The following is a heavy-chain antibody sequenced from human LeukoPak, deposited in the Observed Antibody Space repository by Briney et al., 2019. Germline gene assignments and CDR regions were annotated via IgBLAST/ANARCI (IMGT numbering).Heavy chain of an antibody. D-gene: IGHD3-10*01. Sequence: GESLRLSCVASGLTFSSYSTNWVRQAPGKGLEWVSSISNSGASTDYADSVKGRFTISRDNAKNSLYLQMTSLRAEDTAVYYCARESRRYGSGSYPPDYWGRGTLVTVSS. V-gene: IGHV3-21*01. CDR3: ARESRRYGSGSYPPDY. CDR2: ISNSGAST. J-gene: IGHJ4*02. CDR1: GLTFSSYS.